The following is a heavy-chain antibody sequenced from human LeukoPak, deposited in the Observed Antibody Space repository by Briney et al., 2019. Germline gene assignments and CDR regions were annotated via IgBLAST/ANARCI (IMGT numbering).Heavy chain of an antibody. CDR2: ISAYNGNT. Sequence: ASVKISCKASGYTFTSYGISWVRQAPGQGLEWMGWISAYNGNTSYAQKLQGRVTMTTDTSTSTAYMELRSLRSDDTAVYYCARDLGVATIALGPDYWGQGTLVTVSS. CDR1: GYTFTSYG. D-gene: IGHD5-24*01. V-gene: IGHV1-18*01. CDR3: ARDLGVATIALGPDY. J-gene: IGHJ4*02.